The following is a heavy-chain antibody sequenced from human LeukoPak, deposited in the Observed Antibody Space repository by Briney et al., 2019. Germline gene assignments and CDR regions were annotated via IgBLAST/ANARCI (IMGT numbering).Heavy chain of an antibody. Sequence: PGGSLRLSCAASGFTFNSFSMDWVRQVPGKGLEWVSYISSSGNTIYYADSAKGRFTISRDNANNLLYLQMSGLRAEDTAVYYCARVGALGSLGYWGQGILVAVSS. CDR1: GFTFNSFS. V-gene: IGHV3-48*04. CDR2: ISSSGNTI. CDR3: ARVGALGSLGY. D-gene: IGHD1-26*01. J-gene: IGHJ4*02.